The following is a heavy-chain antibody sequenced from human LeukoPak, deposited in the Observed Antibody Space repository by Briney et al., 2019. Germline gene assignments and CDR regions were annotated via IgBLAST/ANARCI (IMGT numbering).Heavy chain of an antibody. D-gene: IGHD1-26*01. V-gene: IGHV3-23*01. CDR3: AKEPQRVGTDHFDY. J-gene: IGHJ4*02. Sequence: GGSLRLSSAASAFSFTSYAVSWDRRAAGGWLGWVSGIRSSGGTTYYADSVKGRFTISRDNSKNTPYLQMNRLRAEDTALYYCAKEPQRVGTDHFDYWGQGTEVTVSS. CDR2: IRSSGGTT. CDR1: AFSFTSYA.